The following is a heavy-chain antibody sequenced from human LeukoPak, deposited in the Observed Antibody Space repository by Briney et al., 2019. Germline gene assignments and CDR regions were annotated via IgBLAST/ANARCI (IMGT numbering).Heavy chain of an antibody. J-gene: IGHJ4*02. CDR2: IYYNGST. CDR3: ARSEADTIFGII. Sequence: SETLSLTCTVSGGSISSYYWSWIRQPPGKGLEWIGYIYYNGSTNYNPSLKSRVTISVDTSKNQSSLKLSSVAAADTAVYYCARSEADTIFGIIWGQGTLVTVSS. CDR1: GGSISSYY. D-gene: IGHD3-3*01. V-gene: IGHV4-59*01.